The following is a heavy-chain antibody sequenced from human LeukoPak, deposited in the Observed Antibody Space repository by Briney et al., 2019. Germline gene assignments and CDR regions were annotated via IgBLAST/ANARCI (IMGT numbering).Heavy chain of an antibody. CDR1: GFTFSNAW. J-gene: IGHJ4*02. CDR2: IKSKTDGGTT. V-gene: IGHV3-15*01. CDR3: TTDYYYDSSGYPFDY. D-gene: IGHD3-22*01. Sequence: PGGSLRLSCAASGFTFSNAWMSWVRQAPGKGLEWVGRIKSKTDGGTTDYAAPVKGRFTISRDDSKNTLYLHMNSLKTEDTAVYYCTTDYYYDSSGYPFDYWGLGTLVTVSS.